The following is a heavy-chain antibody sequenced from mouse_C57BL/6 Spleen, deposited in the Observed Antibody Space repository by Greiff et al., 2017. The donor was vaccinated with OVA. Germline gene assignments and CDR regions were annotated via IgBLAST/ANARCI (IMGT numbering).Heavy chain of an antibody. V-gene: IGHV1-55*01. CDR3: ARDDGYTYAMDY. Sequence: QVQLQQPGAELEKPGASVKMSCKASGYTFTSYWITWVKQRPGQGLEWIGDIYPGSGSTNYNEKFKSKATLTVDTSSSTAYMQLSSLTSEDSAVYYCARDDGYTYAMDYWGQGTSVTVSS. CDR1: GYTFTSYW. D-gene: IGHD2-3*01. CDR2: IYPGSGST. J-gene: IGHJ4*01.